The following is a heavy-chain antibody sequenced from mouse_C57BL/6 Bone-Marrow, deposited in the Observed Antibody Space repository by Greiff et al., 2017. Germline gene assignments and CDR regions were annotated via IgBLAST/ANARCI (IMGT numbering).Heavy chain of an antibody. CDR1: GFTFSDYG. CDR3: ASFFFDY. CDR2: ISSGSSTI. Sequence: DVHLVESGGGLVKPGGSLKLSCAASGFTFSDYGMHWVRQAPEKGLEWVAYISSGSSTIYYADTVKGRFTISRDNATNTLFLQMTSLRSEDTAMYYGASFFFDYWGQGTTLTVSS. J-gene: IGHJ2*01. V-gene: IGHV5-17*01.